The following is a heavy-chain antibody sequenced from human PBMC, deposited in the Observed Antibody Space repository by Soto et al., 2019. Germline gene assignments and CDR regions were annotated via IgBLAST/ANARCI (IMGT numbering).Heavy chain of an antibody. V-gene: IGHV4-59*01. CDR2: IYYSGST. Sequence: PSETLSLTCTVSGGSISSYYWSWIRQPPGKGLEWIGYIYYSGSTNYNPSLKSRVTISVDTSKNQFSLKLRSVTAADTAVYYCARAWYGHFDYWGQGTLVPVSS. CDR3: ARAWYGHFDY. J-gene: IGHJ4*02. CDR1: GGSISSYY. D-gene: IGHD2-15*01.